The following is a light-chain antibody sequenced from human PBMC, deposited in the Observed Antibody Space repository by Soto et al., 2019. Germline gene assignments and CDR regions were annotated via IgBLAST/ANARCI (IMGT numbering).Light chain of an antibody. CDR3: QQRSTWPRIT. CDR1: QSVNTY. CDR2: DAS. V-gene: IGKV3-11*01. J-gene: IGKJ4*01. Sequence: EMVLTQSPATLSLSPGERATLSCRAGQSVNTYLAWYQHKPGQAPRLLITDASNRASGIPARFSGSGSGTDFTLTISSLEPEDFAVYYCQQRSTWPRITFGGGTKVEIK.